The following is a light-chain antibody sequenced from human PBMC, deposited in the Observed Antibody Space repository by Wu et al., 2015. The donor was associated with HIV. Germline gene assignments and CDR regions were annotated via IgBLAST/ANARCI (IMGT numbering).Light chain of an antibody. Sequence: EIVMTQSPATLSVSPGERATVSCRASQSVSSTNLAWYQQKPGQAPRLLIFGASTRATGIPARFSGSGSGPEFTLTISSMQAEDFAVYYCQQYDHWPGTFGQGTEVDIK. CDR2: GAS. CDR1: QSVSSTN. V-gene: IGKV3-15*01. J-gene: IGKJ1*01. CDR3: QQYDHWPGT.